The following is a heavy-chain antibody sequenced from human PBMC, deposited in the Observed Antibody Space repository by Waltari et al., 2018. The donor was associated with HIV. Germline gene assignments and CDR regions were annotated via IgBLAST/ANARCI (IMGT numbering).Heavy chain of an antibody. Sequence: VQLVQSGAEMRKPGASVKVSCRASGYTFSAYTISWVRQAPGQGLGGRGWISGYKGNTNYAQKFQGRVNMTTDTSTSTAHMELRSLRSDDTAVYYCARGVSIVRGVMIRGHMDVWGQGTTVTVSS. CDR3: ARGVSIVRGVMIRGHMDV. V-gene: IGHV1-18*01. CDR2: ISGYKGNT. CDR1: GYTFSAYT. D-gene: IGHD3-10*01. J-gene: IGHJ6*02.